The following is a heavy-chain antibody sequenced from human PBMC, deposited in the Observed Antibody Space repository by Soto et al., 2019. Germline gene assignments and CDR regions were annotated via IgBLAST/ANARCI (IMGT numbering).Heavy chain of an antibody. Sequence: EVQLVESGGGLVQPGGSLRLSCADSGFSSSPFWMTWVRQAPGKGLEWVALIKQDGSEELYVDSVKGRFTISRDNAKNSVSLPMDSLRVEYTAVYYCTGGSGWLQTDWGQGTLVTVSS. V-gene: IGHV3-7*04. CDR1: GFSSSPFW. CDR2: IKQDGSEE. J-gene: IGHJ4*02. CDR3: TGGSGWLQTD. D-gene: IGHD6-19*01.